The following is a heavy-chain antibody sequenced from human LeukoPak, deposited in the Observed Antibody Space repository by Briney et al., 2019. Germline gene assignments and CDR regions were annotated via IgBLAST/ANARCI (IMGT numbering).Heavy chain of an antibody. D-gene: IGHD1-26*01. CDR2: TYFRSKWIY. V-gene: IGHV6-1*01. J-gene: IGHJ4*02. CDR3: AREEGATTFDY. Sequence: SQTLSLTCAISGDSVSTNSAAWIWIRQSPSRGLEWLGRTYFRSKWIYDYAVSVKSRITINPGTSKNQFSLQLNSVTPEDTAVYYCAREEGATTFDYWGQGTLVTVSS. CDR1: GDSVSTNSAA.